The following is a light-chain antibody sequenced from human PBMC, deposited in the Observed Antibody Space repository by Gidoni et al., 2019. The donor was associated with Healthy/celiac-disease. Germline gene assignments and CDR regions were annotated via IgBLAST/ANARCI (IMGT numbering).Light chain of an antibody. V-gene: IGKV4-1*01. Sequence: DIVMTQSPDSLAVSLGERATINCKSSQSVLYSSNNTNYFAWYQQKPGQPPKLLIYWASTRESGVPDRFSGSGSGTDFTLTISSLQAEDVAVYYCQQYYSTAWTFGQGTKVEIK. CDR2: WAS. CDR1: QSVLYSSNNTNY. J-gene: IGKJ1*01. CDR3: QQYYSTAWT.